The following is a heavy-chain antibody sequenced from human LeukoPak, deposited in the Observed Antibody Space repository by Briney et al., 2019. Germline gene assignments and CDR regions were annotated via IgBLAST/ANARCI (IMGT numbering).Heavy chain of an antibody. J-gene: IGHJ4*02. CDR1: GFTFSSSV. Sequence: GGSLRLSCAASGFTFSSSVMSWVRQAPGKGLEWVSVIYSGGSTYYADSVKGRFTISRDNSKNTLYLQMNSLRAEDTAVYYCARTYYYDSSGYYLYYFDYWGQGTLVTVSS. V-gene: IGHV3-53*01. CDR2: IYSGGST. D-gene: IGHD3-22*01. CDR3: ARTYYYDSSGYYLYYFDY.